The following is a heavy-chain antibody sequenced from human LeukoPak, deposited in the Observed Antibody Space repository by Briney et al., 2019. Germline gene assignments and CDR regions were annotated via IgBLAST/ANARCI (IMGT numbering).Heavy chain of an antibody. V-gene: IGHV3-11*04. J-gene: IGHJ5*02. CDR3: ARGADSSGTGPPKNWFDP. D-gene: IGHD3-22*01. CDR2: ISSSGTTI. CDR1: GFTFSDYY. Sequence: GGSLRLSCAASGFTFSDYYMSWIRQAPGKGLEWVSYISSSGTTIYYADSVKGRFTTSRDNGQSSLYLQMNSLRAEDTAVYCCARGADSSGTGPPKNWFDPWGQGTLVTVSS.